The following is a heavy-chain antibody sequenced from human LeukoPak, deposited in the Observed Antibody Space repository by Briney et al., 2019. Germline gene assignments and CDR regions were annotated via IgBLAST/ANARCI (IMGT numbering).Heavy chain of an antibody. J-gene: IGHJ4*02. D-gene: IGHD3-22*01. CDR2: ISAYNGNT. V-gene: IGHV1-18*01. Sequence: ASVKVSCKASGYTFTSYGISWVRQAPGQGLEWMGWISAYNGNTNYAQKLQGRVTMTTDTSTSTAYMELRSLRSDDTAVYYCARLVSPDYYDSSGYCYFDYWGQGTLVTVSS. CDR1: GYTFTSYG. CDR3: ARLVSPDYYDSSGYCYFDY.